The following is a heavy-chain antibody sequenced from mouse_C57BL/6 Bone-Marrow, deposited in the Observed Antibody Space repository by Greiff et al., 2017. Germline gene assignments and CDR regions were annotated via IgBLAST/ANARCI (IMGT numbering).Heavy chain of an antibody. V-gene: IGHV1-53*01. CDR1: GYTFTSYW. CDR2: INPSNGGT. CDR3: ARSPYYYGSSYAMDY. Sequence: QVQLQQPGTELVKPGASVKLSCKASGYTFTSYWMHWVKQRPGQGLEWIGNINPSNGGTNYNEKFKSKATLTVEKSSSTAYMQLSSLTSEDSAVYYCARSPYYYGSSYAMDYWGQGTSVTVSS. D-gene: IGHD1-1*01. J-gene: IGHJ4*01.